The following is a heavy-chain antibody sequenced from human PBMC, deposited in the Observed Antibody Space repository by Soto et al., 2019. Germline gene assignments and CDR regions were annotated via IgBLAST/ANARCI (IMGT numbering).Heavy chain of an antibody. CDR3: ARGSDVMARGVTFFDY. J-gene: IGHJ4*02. D-gene: IGHD3-10*01. Sequence: PSETLSLTCTVSGVSISRDEYFWSWIRQSPGKGLEMIGYIYRSGTIFSNPSLESRVAMSVDRSKSQFSLELSSVTAADTAVYYCARGSDVMARGVTFFDYWGQGILVTVSS. V-gene: IGHV4-30-4*01. CDR2: IYRSGTI. CDR1: GVSISRDEYF.